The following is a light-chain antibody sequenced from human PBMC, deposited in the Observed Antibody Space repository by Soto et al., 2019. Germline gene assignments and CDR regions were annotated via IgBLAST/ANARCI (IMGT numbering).Light chain of an antibody. CDR3: QSYDSSLSGDV. CDR2: DVS. J-gene: IGLJ1*01. V-gene: IGLV2-14*03. CDR1: SSDVGAYKY. Sequence: QSALTQPASVSGSPGQSITISCTGTSSDVGAYKYVSWHQQHPGKAPKLMIYDVSDRPSGVSDRFSGSKSGNTASLTISGLQAEDEADYYCQSYDSSLSGDVFGAGTKVTVL.